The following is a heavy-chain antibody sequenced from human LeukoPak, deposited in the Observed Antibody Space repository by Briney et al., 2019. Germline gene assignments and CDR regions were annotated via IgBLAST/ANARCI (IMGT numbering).Heavy chain of an antibody. CDR3: AGVPYYNYVWGLPPPKNAFDI. D-gene: IGHD3-16*01. CDR1: GGSISSGGYY. J-gene: IGHJ3*02. CDR2: IYYSGST. Sequence: PSETLSLTCTVSGGSISSGGYYWSWIRQHPGKGLEWIGYIYYSGSTYYNPSLKSRVTISVDTSKNQFSLKLSSVTAADTAVYYGAGVPYYNYVWGLPPPKNAFDIWGQGTMVTVSS. V-gene: IGHV4-31*03.